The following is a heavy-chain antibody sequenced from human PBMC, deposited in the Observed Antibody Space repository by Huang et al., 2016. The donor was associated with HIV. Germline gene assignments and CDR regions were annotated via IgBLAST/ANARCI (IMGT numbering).Heavy chain of an antibody. CDR3: VIMDDYFDY. Sequence: VQLVESGGGLVQPGWSLRLSCAASGFAFSQYAVPWVRQSAGKGLEWVSGIGGNSGDSAYAASVRGRFVISRDNAKKSLYLKMNGLRLEDTALYFCVIMDDYFDYWGQGVLVGVSS. CDR2: IGGNSGDS. D-gene: IGHD2-8*01. V-gene: IGHV3-9*01. CDR1: GFAFSQYA. J-gene: IGHJ4*02.